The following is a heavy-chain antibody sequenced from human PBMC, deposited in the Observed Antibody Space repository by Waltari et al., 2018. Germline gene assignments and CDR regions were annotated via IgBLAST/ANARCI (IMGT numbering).Heavy chain of an antibody. CDR3: ARGGGYSVSDSPFDS. D-gene: IGHD5-12*01. J-gene: IGHJ4*02. Sequence: QVQLVQSGAEVKTPGSSVKVSCKTSRGTFNNYPITWVRQAPGRVLEWMGRIIPMLTVANYAPRVQGRVTLTADKVTNTAYMELSNLRSEDTAIYFCARGGGYSVSDSPFDSWGQGTLVTVS. V-gene: IGHV1-69*04. CDR1: RGTFNNYP. CDR2: IIPMLTVA.